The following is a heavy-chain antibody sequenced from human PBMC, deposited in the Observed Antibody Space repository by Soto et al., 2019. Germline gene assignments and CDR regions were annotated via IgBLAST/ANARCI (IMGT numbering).Heavy chain of an antibody. D-gene: IGHD6-13*01. J-gene: IGHJ4*02. CDR3: ARHKDTSSRYLLPDF. CDR1: GGSITSRSYY. CDR2: IYYSGNA. Sequence: PSETLSLTCTVSGGSITSRSYYWGWIRQPPGKGLEWIGGIYYSGNAYYNPSLKSRVAVSVDTSKNQFSLKVTSVTATDTAVYYCARHKDTSSRYLLPDFWGQGTLVTVSS. V-gene: IGHV4-39*01.